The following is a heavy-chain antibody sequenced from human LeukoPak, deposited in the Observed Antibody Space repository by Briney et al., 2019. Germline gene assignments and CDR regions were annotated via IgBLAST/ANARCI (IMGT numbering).Heavy chain of an antibody. D-gene: IGHD3-10*01. J-gene: IGHJ4*02. CDR2: IKNKPDGGTT. V-gene: IGHV3-15*01. Sequence: PGGSLRLSCAASGFTFSSYEMNWVRQAPGKGLEWVGRIKNKPDGGTTDYAAPVQGRFTISRDDSKNTLSLQMNSLKAEDTAVYYCTVVNYGSGSYPLGYWGQGTLVTVSS. CDR1: GFTFSSYE. CDR3: TVVNYGSGSYPLGY.